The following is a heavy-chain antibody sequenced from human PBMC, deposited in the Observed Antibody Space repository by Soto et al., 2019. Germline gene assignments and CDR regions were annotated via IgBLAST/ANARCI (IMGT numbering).Heavy chain of an antibody. J-gene: IGHJ4*01. D-gene: IGHD3-22*01. CDR2: INGDGSTT. CDR1: GFTFSSYW. V-gene: IGHV3-74*01. Sequence: EVQLVESGGALVQPGGSLRLSCAASGFTFSSYWMHWVRQAPGKGLVWVSRINGDGSTTTYADSVKGRFIISRDKAKNMLYLQGNSLTAEDTAVYYCARPNYDGSGTPFDHWGHRTLCTVSA. CDR3: ARPNYDGSGTPFDH.